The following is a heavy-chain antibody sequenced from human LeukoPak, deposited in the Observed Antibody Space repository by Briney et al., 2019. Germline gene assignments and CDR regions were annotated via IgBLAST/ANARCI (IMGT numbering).Heavy chain of an antibody. CDR3: ARVVGARTPDYYYYYYMDV. Sequence: SVKVSCKASGGTFSSYAISWVRQAPGQGLEWMGGIIPIFGTANYAQKFQGRVTITTDESTSTAYMELSSRRSEDTAVYYCARVVGARTPDYYYYYYMDVWGKGTTVTVSS. D-gene: IGHD1-26*01. V-gene: IGHV1-69*05. CDR1: GGTFSSYA. CDR2: IIPIFGTA. J-gene: IGHJ6*03.